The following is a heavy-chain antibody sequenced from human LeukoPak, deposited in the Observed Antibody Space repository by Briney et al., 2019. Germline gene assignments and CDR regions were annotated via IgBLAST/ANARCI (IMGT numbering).Heavy chain of an antibody. Sequence: SETLSLTCTVSGGSISSYYWSWIRQPPGKGLEWIGYIYYSGSTNYNPSLKSRVTISVDTSKNQFSLKLSSVTAADTAVYYCARASSGALMWNYFDYWGQGTLVTVSS. J-gene: IGHJ4*02. V-gene: IGHV4-59*01. CDR1: GGSISSYY. CDR2: IYYSGST. CDR3: ARASSGALMWNYFDY. D-gene: IGHD6-19*01.